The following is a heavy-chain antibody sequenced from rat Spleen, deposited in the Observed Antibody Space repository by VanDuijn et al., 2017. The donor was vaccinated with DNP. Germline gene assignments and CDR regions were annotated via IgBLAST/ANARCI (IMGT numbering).Heavy chain of an antibody. J-gene: IGHJ2*01. D-gene: IGHD5-1*01. V-gene: IGHV5S10*01. CDR1: GFTFSDYN. CDR2: ISYDGSRT. CDR3: GRDLGGDY. Sequence: EVQLVESGGGLVQPGRSLKLSCAASGFTFSDYNMAWVRQAPKKGLEWVATISYDGSRTYYRDSVKGRFTISRDNAKSTLYLQMNSLRSEDTATYYCGRDLGGDYWGQGVMVTVSS.